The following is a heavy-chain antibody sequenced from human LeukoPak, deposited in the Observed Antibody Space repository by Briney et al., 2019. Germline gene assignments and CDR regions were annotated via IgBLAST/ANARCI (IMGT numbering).Heavy chain of an antibody. J-gene: IGHJ6*02. Sequence: SETLSLTCTVSGGSISSYYWSWIRQPPGKGLEWIGYIYYSGSTNYNPSLKSRVTISVDTSKNQFSLKLSSVTAADTAVYYCARTGSPKLKTPYYYGMDVWGQGTTVTVSS. CDR2: IYYSGST. V-gene: IGHV4-59*08. CDR3: ARTGSPKLKTPYYYGMDV. D-gene: IGHD3-10*01. CDR1: GGSISSYY.